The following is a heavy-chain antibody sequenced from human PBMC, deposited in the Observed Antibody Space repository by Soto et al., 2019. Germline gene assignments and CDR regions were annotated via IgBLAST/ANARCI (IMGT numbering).Heavy chain of an antibody. CDR2: ITNNGGST. D-gene: IGHD2-2*02. CDR1: GFTFSNYA. Sequence: GGSLRLSCSASGFTFSNYAIHWVRQAPGKGLEYVAAITNNGGSTKYADSVKGRFTISRDNSKSTVFLQMSSLRAEDTAVYYCVKELIVVVPAAILGNYYYYGMDVWGQGTTVTVSS. V-gene: IGHV3-64D*06. CDR3: VKELIVVVPAAILGNYYYYGMDV. J-gene: IGHJ6*02.